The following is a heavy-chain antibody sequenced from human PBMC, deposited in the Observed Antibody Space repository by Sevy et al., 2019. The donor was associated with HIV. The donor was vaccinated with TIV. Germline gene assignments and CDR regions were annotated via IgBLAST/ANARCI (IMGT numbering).Heavy chain of an antibody. D-gene: IGHD6-13*01. CDR1: GFTFSSYA. CDR3: VKDREVAAGYYFDY. CDR2: ISSNGGST. Sequence: GGSLRLSCSASGFTFSSYAMHWVRQAPGKGLEYVSAISSNGGSTYYADSVKGRFTISRDNSKNTLYLQMSSLRAEDMAVYYCVKDREVAAGYYFDYWGQGTLVTVSS. J-gene: IGHJ4*02. V-gene: IGHV3-64D*06.